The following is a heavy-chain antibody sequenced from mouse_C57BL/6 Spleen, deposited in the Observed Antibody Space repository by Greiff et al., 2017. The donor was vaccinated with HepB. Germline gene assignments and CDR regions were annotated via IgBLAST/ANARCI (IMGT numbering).Heavy chain of an antibody. D-gene: IGHD1-1*01. J-gene: IGHJ4*01. CDR1: GFTFSDYG. V-gene: IGHV5-17*01. CDR3: ARPPYYGSSYYAMDY. CDR2: ISSGSSTI. Sequence: EVKVVESGGGLVKPGGSLKLSCAASGFTFSDYGMHWVRQAPEKGLEWVAYISSGSSTIYYADTVKGRFTISRDNAKNTLFLQMTSLRSEDTAMYYCARPPYYGSSYYAMDYWGQGTSVTVSS.